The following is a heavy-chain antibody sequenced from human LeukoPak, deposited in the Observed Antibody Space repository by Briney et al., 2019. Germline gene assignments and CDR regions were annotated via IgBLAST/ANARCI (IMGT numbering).Heavy chain of an antibody. V-gene: IGHV3-21*01. Sequence: PGGSLRLSCAASGFIFSSYSMNWVRQAPGKGLEWVSSISSSSYMYYADSVKGRFTISRDNAKNSLYVQMNSLRAEDTAVYYCARGVPGYCSGTSCYKDYYYMDVWGKGTTVTVSS. CDR1: GFIFSSYS. CDR2: ISSSSYM. J-gene: IGHJ6*03. CDR3: ARGVPGYCSGTSCYKDYYYMDV. D-gene: IGHD2-2*02.